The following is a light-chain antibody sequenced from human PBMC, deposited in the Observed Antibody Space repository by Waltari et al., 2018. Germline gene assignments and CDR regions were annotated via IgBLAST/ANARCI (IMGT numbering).Light chain of an antibody. CDR2: GAS. Sequence: EIVMTQSPATLSVSPGERATLSCRASQSVSSNLAWYQQKPGQAPRPLIYGASTRATGIPARFSGSGSGTEFTLTISSLQAEDVAVYYCQQYYRTPFTFGPGTKVDIK. CDR3: QQYYRTPFT. J-gene: IGKJ3*01. V-gene: IGKV3-15*01. CDR1: QSVSSN.